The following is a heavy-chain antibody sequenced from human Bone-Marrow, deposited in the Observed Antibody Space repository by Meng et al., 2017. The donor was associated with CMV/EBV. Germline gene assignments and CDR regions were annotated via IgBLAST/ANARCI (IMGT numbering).Heavy chain of an antibody. J-gene: IGHJ6*02. D-gene: IGHD3-3*01. V-gene: IGHV4-59*01. Sequence: SETLSLTCTASGGSISSYYWSWIRQPPGKGLEWIEYIYYSGSTNYNPSLKSRVAISVDTSNNQFPLKLSSVTAADTAVYYCATGHARGAFWGGYTSKYYYYGMDVWGQGTTVTVSS. CDR3: ATGHARGAFWGGYTSKYYYYGMDV. CDR1: GGSISSYY. CDR2: IYYSGST.